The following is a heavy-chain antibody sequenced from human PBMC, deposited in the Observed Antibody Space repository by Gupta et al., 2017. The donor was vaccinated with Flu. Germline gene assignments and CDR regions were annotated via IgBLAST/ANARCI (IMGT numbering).Heavy chain of an antibody. CDR3: ARGAKRYDSSGYNFFDY. Sequence: QVQLVQSGAEVKRPGASVKVSCKASGYTFTSYYMYWVRQAPGQGLEWMAIINPNGGSTTYAQKFQGRVTMTRDTSTSTVYMELGSLRSEDTALYYCARGAKRYDSSGYNFFDYWGQGTLVTVSS. CDR2: INPNGGST. V-gene: IGHV1-46*01. D-gene: IGHD3-22*01. J-gene: IGHJ4*02. CDR1: GYTFTSYY.